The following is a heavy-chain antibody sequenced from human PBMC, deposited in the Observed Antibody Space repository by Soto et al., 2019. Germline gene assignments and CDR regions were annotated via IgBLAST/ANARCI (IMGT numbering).Heavy chain of an antibody. V-gene: IGHV4-31*03. CDR3: AGEMNYYNTRGDSSFDY. Sequence: QVQLQESGPGLVKPSQTLSLTCTVSGGSISSGTYHWTWIRQHPGKGLEWIGYIYYSGSTYYNPSLKGRVTISEDTSKSCFSLRLSSVTAADTPVYYGAGEMNYYNTRGDSSFDYWGQGTLVTVSS. CDR1: GGSISSGTYH. D-gene: IGHD3-22*01. CDR2: IYYSGST. J-gene: IGHJ4*02.